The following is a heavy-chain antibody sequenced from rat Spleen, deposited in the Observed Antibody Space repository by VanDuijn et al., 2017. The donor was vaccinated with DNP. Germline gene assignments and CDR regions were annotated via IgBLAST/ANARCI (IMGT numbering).Heavy chain of an antibody. J-gene: IGHJ3*01. V-gene: IGHV5-25*01. CDR3: TRSGDDNWFAH. Sequence: EVQLVESGGDLVQPGRSLKLFCAASGFTFSDYYMAWIRQAPTKGLEWVASITSGGDTTYYPDSVKGRFTISRDFAKNTLYLQMNSLRSEDTATYYCTRSGDDNWFAHWGQGTLVTVSS. CDR1: GFTFSDYY. D-gene: IGHD1-1*01. CDR2: ITSGGDTT.